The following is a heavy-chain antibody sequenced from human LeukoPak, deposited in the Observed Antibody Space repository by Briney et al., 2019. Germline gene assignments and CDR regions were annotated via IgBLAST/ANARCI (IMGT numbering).Heavy chain of an antibody. CDR2: INPSGGST. CDR1: GYTFTSYY. V-gene: IGHV1-46*01. CDR3: AKVSPTVTTGFDY. Sequence: ASVKVSCKASGYTFTSYYMHWVRQAPGQGLEWMGIINPSGGSTSYAQKFQGRLTMTRDMSTSTVFMELSSLRSDDTAVYYCAKVSPTVTTGFDYWGQGTLVTVSS. J-gene: IGHJ4*02. D-gene: IGHD4-17*01.